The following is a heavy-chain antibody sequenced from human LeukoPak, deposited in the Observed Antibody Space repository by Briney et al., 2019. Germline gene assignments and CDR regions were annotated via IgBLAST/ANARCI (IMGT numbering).Heavy chain of an antibody. CDR3: ASYPIGGSESYYYYYGMDV. D-gene: IGHD3-10*01. CDR2: ISSSGSTI. J-gene: IGHJ6*04. V-gene: IGHV3-48*03. Sequence: SGGSLRLSCAASGFTVSSYEMNWVRQAPGKGLEWVSYISSSGSTIYYAYSVDGLFTFSRNNAKTSLYLQINSLRADDTAVYYCASYPIGGSESYYYYYGMDVWGKGTTVTVSS. CDR1: GFTVSSYE.